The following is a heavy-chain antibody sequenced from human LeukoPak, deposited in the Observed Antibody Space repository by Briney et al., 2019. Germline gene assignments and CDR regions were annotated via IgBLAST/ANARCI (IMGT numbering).Heavy chain of an antibody. CDR2: IKPSGGGT. Sequence: GASVKVSCKASGYTLSNYYVHWVRPAPGQGLEWMGIIKPSGGGTSYALKFQGRVTLTRDTSTSTAYMELSSLRSEDTAVYYCARDHFDSSGYHYLIGYFEHWGQGTLVTVSS. V-gene: IGHV1-46*01. CDR1: GYTLSNYY. D-gene: IGHD3-22*01. CDR3: ARDHFDSSGYHYLIGYFEH. J-gene: IGHJ1*01.